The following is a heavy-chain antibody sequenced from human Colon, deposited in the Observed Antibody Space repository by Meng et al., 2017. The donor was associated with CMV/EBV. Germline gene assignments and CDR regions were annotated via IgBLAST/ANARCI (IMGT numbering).Heavy chain of an antibody. CDR1: GDSLSRSPHY. J-gene: IGHJ6*02. CDR3: GRSVAGSAGDYFYYYGLEV. Sequence: GSLRLSCSVSGDSLSRSPHYWGWVRQSPGKGLEWVGSIYYSGSSFYNPSLRSRVAMSVDTSKNQFSLKMYSVTAADMAVYYCGRSVAGSAGDYFYYYGLEVWGQGTAVTVSS. CDR2: IYYSGSS. D-gene: IGHD3-10*01. V-gene: IGHV4-39*07.